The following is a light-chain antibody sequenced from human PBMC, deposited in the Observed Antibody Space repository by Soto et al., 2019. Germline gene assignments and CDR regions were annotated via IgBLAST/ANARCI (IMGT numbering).Light chain of an antibody. J-gene: IGKJ5*01. Sequence: DIQMTQSPSTLCGSVGDRVTITCRASQTISSWLAWYQQKPGKAPNLLIYDASRLQSGVPSRFSGSGGGTDFTLSISSVQPEDFATYFCQQSYMDPITFGQGTRLEIK. V-gene: IGKV1-5*01. CDR1: QTISSW. CDR2: DAS. CDR3: QQSYMDPIT.